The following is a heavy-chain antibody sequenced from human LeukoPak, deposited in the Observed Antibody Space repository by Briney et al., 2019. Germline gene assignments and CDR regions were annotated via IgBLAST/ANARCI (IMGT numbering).Heavy chain of an antibody. V-gene: IGHV5-51*01. J-gene: IGHJ4*02. CDR1: GYIITNYW. CDR3: ARLWLTTVTPINAFDY. D-gene: IGHD4-17*01. Sequence: GESLKISCKGSGYIITNYWIGWVRQMPGKGLEWMGIIYPADSDIRYSPSFQGQVTISADKSISTAYLQWSSLKASDTAMYYCARLWLTTVTPINAFDYWGQGTLVTVSS. CDR2: IYPADSDI.